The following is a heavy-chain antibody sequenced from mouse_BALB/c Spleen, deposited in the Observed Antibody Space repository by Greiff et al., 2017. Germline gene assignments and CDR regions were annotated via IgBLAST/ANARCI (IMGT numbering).Heavy chain of an antibody. CDR3: ASHEGFAY. CDR2: IDPENGNT. V-gene: IGHV14-1*02. J-gene: IGHJ3*01. Sequence: VQLQQSGAELVRPGALVKLSCKASGFNIKDYYMHWVKQRPEQGLEWIGWIDPENGNTIYDPKFQGKASITADTSSNTAYLQLSSLTSEDTAVYYCASHEGFAYWGQGTLVTVSA. CDR1: GFNIKDYY.